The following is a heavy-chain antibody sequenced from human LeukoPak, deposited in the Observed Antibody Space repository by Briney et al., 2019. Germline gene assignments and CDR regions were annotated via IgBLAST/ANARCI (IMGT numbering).Heavy chain of an antibody. CDR1: GYSISSGYY. CDR3: ARSSLAVYFEY. Sequence: SETLSLTCTVSGYSISSGYYWGWIRQPPGKGLEWIGSIYHSGSTYYNPSLKSRVTISVDTSKNQFSLKLSSVTAADTAMYFCARSSLAVYFEYWGQGTLVTASS. D-gene: IGHD6-19*01. J-gene: IGHJ4*02. V-gene: IGHV4-38-2*02. CDR2: IYHSGST.